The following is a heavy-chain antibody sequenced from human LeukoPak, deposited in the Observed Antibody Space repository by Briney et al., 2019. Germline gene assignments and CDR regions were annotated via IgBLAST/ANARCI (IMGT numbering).Heavy chain of an antibody. CDR1: GFTFRSYW. D-gene: IGHD6-19*01. V-gene: IGHV3-7*05. CDR2: INQDGSEK. J-gene: IGHJ4*02. CDR3: AKDKIAVTGNLFFDY. Sequence: PGGSLRLSCAASGFTFRSYWMTWVSQAPGKGLEWVANINQDGSEKYYVDSVKGRCTISRDNAKNSLYLQMNSLRAEDTAVYYCAKDKIAVTGNLFFDYWGQGTLVAVSS.